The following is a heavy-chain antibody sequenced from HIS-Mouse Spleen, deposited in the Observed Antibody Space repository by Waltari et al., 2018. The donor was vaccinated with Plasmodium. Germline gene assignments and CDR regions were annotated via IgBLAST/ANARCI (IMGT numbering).Heavy chain of an antibody. V-gene: IGHV4-34*01. Sequence: QVQLQQWGAGLLKPSETLSLTCAVYGGSFSGYYCSWIRQPPGTGLEWIGEINHSGSTNYNPSLKSRVTISVDTSKNQFSLKLSSVTAADTAVYYCARGQLGIDAFDIWGQGTMVTVSS. CDR2: INHSGST. CDR3: ARGQLGIDAFDI. CDR1: GGSFSGYY. D-gene: IGHD7-27*01. J-gene: IGHJ3*02.